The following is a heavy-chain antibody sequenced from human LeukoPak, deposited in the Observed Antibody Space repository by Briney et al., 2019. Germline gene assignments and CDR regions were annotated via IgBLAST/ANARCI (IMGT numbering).Heavy chain of an antibody. V-gene: IGHV1-69*04. J-gene: IGHJ4*02. CDR2: IIPILGIA. CDR1: GGTFSSYA. CDR3: ARLGPIRDYIVGAHRVDY. D-gene: IGHD1-26*01. Sequence: GASVKVSCKASGGTFSSYAISWVRQAPGQGLEWMGRIIPILGIANYAQKFQGRVTITADKSTSTAYMELSSLRSEDTAVYYCARLGPIRDYIVGAHRVDYWGQGTLVTVSS.